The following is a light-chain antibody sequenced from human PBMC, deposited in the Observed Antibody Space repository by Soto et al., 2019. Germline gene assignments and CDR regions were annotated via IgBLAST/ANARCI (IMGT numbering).Light chain of an antibody. Sequence: ELVLTQSPGTLSLSPGERATLSCRSSQSVSSSYLAWYQQKPGQAPRLLIYGASSRATGIPDRFSGSGSGTDFTLTISRLEPEEFAVYYCQQYGSSSITFGQGTRLEIK. CDR1: QSVSSSY. CDR2: GAS. V-gene: IGKV3-20*01. J-gene: IGKJ5*01. CDR3: QQYGSSSIT.